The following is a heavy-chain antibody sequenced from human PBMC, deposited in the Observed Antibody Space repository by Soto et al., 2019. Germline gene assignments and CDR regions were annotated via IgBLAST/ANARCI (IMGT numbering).Heavy chain of an antibody. D-gene: IGHD1-7*01. Sequence: PGGSLRLSCAASGFTFNNYAMSWVRQGPGKGLEWVSAISANGQGIYYADSVKGRFIISRDSSKNTVFLHMDSLTAEDTAVYYCAKDRNYPRDQFHNWGQGTLVTVSS. CDR1: GFTFNNYA. J-gene: IGHJ4*02. CDR3: AKDRNYPRDQFHN. CDR2: ISANGQGI. V-gene: IGHV3-23*01.